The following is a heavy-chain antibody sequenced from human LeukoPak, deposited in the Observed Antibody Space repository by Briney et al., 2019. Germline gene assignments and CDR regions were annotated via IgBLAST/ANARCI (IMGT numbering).Heavy chain of an antibody. CDR1: GFTFSSYE. Sequence: PGGSLRLSCAASGFTFSSYEMNWVRQAPGKGLEWVSYISSSGSTIYYADSVKGRFTISRDNAKNSLYLQMNSLRAEDTAVYYCARDGDHRAFDIWGQGTMVTVSS. D-gene: IGHD7-27*01. J-gene: IGHJ3*02. CDR2: ISSSGSTI. CDR3: ARDGDHRAFDI. V-gene: IGHV3-48*03.